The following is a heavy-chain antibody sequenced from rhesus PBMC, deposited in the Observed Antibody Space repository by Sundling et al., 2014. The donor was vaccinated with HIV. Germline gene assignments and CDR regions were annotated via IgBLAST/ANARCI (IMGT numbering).Heavy chain of an antibody. CDR1: GGSISGGYY. V-gene: IGHV4-73*01. J-gene: IGHJ4*01. CDR2: IYGSDDTT. CDR3: ARTDNWNLRGDY. Sequence: QVNLQQWGEGLVKPSETLSLTCAVSGGSISGGYYWSWIRQPPGKGLEWIGNIYGSDDTTYYNPSLKSRVSISTDTSKNQFSLKLSSVTAADTAVYHCARTDNWNLRGDYWGQGVLVTVSS. D-gene: IGHD1-26*01.